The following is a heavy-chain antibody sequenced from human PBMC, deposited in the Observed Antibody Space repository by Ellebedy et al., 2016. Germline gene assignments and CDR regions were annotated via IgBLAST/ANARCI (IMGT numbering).Heavy chain of an antibody. CDR3: AKDYS. CDR2: IKPDGSEI. CDR1: GFGFSSYW. V-gene: IGHV3-7*04. J-gene: IGHJ4*02. Sequence: GESLKISXAASGFGFSSYWMSWVRQAPGKGLEWVAKIKPDGSEIFHVDSVKGRFTISRDNAKNSVYLQMDSLRAEDKAVYYCAKDYSWGQGILVTVSS.